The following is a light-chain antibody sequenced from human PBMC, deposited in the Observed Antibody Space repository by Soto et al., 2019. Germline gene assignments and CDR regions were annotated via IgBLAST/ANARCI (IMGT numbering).Light chain of an antibody. Sequence: QSALTQPPSASGSPGQSVTISCTGTNSDVGRYNRVSWYRHHPDKAPKLMIYEVNKRPSGVPDRFSGSKSGNTASLTVSGLQAEDEADYYCNSYAGNSWVFGGGTKLTVL. V-gene: IGLV2-8*01. CDR3: NSYAGNSWV. CDR2: EVN. J-gene: IGLJ3*02. CDR1: NSDVGRYNR.